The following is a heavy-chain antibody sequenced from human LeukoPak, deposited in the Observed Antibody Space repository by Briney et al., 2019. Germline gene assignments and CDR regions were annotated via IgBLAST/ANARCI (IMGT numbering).Heavy chain of an antibody. CDR2: IYWNDDK. V-gene: IGHV2-5*01. J-gene: IGHJ4*02. D-gene: IGHD2-21*01. Sequence: SGPTLVNPTQTLTLTCTFSGFSLSTRGVGVGWIRQPPGKALEWLALIYWNDDKRYSPSLKSRLTITKDTSKNQVVLTMTNMDPVDTATYYCAHRLDSTYCGGNCYPPLYDYWGQGTLVTVSS. CDR3: AHRLDSTYCGGNCYPPLYDY. CDR1: GFSLSTRGVG.